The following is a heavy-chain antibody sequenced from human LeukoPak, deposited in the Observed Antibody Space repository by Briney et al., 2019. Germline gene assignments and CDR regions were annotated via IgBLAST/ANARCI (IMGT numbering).Heavy chain of an antibody. CDR2: IIPIFGTA. V-gene: IGHV1-69*05. D-gene: IGHD6-19*01. CDR1: GGTFSSYA. J-gene: IGHJ5*02. CDR3: ARVLIGYSSGHNWFDP. Sequence: SVKVSCKASGGTFSSYAISWLRQAPGQGLEWMGRIIPIFGTANYAQKFQGRVTITTDESTSTAYMELSSLRSEDTAVYYCARVLIGYSSGHNWFDPWGQGTLVTVSS.